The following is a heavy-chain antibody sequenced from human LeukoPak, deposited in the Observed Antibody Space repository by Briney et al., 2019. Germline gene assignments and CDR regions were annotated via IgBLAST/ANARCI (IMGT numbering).Heavy chain of an antibody. V-gene: IGHV4-59*01. D-gene: IGHD6-13*01. Sequence: PSETLSLTCTVSGCSISSYYWSWIRQPPGKGLEWIGYIYGSGSTNYHPSLKGRVTISADTSKNHFSLKLNSVTAADTAVYYCARGYSRSWYQAVVFIWFDPWGQGTLVTVSS. CDR1: GCSISSYY. CDR3: ARGYSRSWYQAVVFIWFDP. CDR2: IYGSGST. J-gene: IGHJ5*02.